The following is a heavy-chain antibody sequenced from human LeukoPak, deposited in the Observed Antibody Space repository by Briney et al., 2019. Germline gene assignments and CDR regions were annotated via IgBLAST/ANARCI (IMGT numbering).Heavy chain of an antibody. CDR2: ISGSGGST. V-gene: IGHV3-23*01. CDR3: ARGYSYGSGSYYCDY. D-gene: IGHD3-10*01. J-gene: IGHJ4*02. Sequence: QPGGSLRLSCAASGFTFSSYAMSWVRQAPGKGLEWVSAISGSGGSTYYADSVKGRFTISRDNFKNTLYLQMNSLRAEDTAVYYCARGYSYGSGSYYCDYWGQGTLVTVSS. CDR1: GFTFSSYA.